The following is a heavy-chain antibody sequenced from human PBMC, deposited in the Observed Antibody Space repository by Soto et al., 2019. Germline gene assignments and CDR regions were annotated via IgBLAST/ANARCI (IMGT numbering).Heavy chain of an antibody. CDR3: ARDRSYSLDV. CDR2: INSDGSST. CDR1: GSTFSNDW. V-gene: IGHV3-74*01. J-gene: IGHJ6*02. Sequence: EVQLVESGGCLLQPGGSLRLSCAVSGSTFSNDWMHWVRQAPGKGLVWVSHINSDGSSTNYADFVKGRFTIARDNAKKTVYLQMNSLRAEDTAVYDCARDRSYSLDVWGQGTTVTVSS.